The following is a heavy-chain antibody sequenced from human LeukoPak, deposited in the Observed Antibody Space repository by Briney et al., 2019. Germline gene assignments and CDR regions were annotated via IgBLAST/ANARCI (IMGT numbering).Heavy chain of an antibody. Sequence: GGSLRLSCAASGFIFSNFPMTWVRRGPGKGLEWVSSISDSGGRTYYVDSVKGRFTISRDNSQNTLYLQMNSLRAEDTALYYCAKYVLVTGADAFDIWGQGTMVTVSS. CDR1: GFIFSNFP. CDR2: ISDSGGRT. D-gene: IGHD2-8*02. V-gene: IGHV3-23*01. CDR3: AKYVLVTGADAFDI. J-gene: IGHJ3*02.